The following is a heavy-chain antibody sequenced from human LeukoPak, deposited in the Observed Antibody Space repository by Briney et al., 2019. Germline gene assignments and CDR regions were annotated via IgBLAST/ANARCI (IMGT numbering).Heavy chain of an antibody. CDR1: GGSISSYY. J-gene: IGHJ4*02. D-gene: IGHD6-13*01. CDR2: IYYSGST. Sequence: SETLSLTCTVSGGSISSYYWSWIRQPPGKGLEWIGYIYYSGSTNYNPSLKSRVTISVDTSKNQFSLKLSSVTAADTAVYYCARDGTGYSSSWPYFDYWGQGTLVTVSS. V-gene: IGHV4-59*12. CDR3: ARDGTGYSSSWPYFDY.